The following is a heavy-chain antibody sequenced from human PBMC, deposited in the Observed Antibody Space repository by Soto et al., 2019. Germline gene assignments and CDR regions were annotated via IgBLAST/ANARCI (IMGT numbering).Heavy chain of an antibody. CDR1: GFTFSSYW. Sequence: EVQLVESGGGLVQPGGSLRLSCAASGFTFSSYWMHWVRQAPGKGLVWVSRMNSDGSSITYADSVKGRFTISRDSAKNTMYLQVHSLRAEDTAVYYCARELATTGLYYFDYWGQGTLVSVSS. CDR2: MNSDGSSI. D-gene: IGHD1-1*01. CDR3: ARELATTGLYYFDY. V-gene: IGHV3-74*01. J-gene: IGHJ4*02.